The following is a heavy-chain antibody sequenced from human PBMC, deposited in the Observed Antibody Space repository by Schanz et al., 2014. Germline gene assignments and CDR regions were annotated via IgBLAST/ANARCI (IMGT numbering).Heavy chain of an antibody. V-gene: IGHV3-30*18. CDR1: GFTFSGYG. Sequence: VQLVESGGGLVQPGRSLRLSCAASGFTFSGYGMHWVRQAPGKGLEWVAIISYDGRHKNYADSVKGRFTISRDNSKNTLSLQMNSLSADDTAVYYCAKGQGAVINNWYFDLWGRGTLVTVSS. CDR3: AKGQGAVINNWYFDL. D-gene: IGHD2-21*01. J-gene: IGHJ2*01. CDR2: ISYDGRHK.